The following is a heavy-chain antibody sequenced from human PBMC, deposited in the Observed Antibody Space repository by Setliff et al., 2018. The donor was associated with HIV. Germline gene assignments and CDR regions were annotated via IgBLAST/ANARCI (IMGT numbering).Heavy chain of an antibody. CDR3: ATLRWLRSKHSDY. CDR1: GGSISSSSYY. V-gene: IGHV4-39*01. CDR2: IYYTENT. D-gene: IGHD5-12*01. J-gene: IGHJ4*01. Sequence: SETLSLTCTVSGGSISSSSYYWGWFRQPPGKGLEWIGAIYYTENTYYNPSLKSRVTMSVDTSKNQFSLKLRSVTAADTAVYFCATLRWLRSKHSDYWGQGILVTVSS.